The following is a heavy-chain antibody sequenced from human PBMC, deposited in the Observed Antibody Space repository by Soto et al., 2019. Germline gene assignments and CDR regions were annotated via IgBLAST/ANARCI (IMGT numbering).Heavy chain of an antibody. CDR2: ISSGGSNK. J-gene: IGHJ6*02. D-gene: IGHD2-8*01. CDR1: GFTFSTYG. CDR3: AKDQGVFFYYGIDV. Sequence: QVQLVESGGGVVQPGRSLRLSCAASGFTFSTYGMHWVRQAPGKGLEWVAVISSGGSNKFYGDSVKGRFTISRDNSKNTLYLQMNSLRPEDTAVYFCAKDQGVFFYYGIDVWGQGTTVTVSS. V-gene: IGHV3-30*18.